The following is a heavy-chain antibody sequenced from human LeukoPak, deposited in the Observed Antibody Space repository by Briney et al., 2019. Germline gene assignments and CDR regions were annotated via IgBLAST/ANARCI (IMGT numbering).Heavy chain of an antibody. D-gene: IGHD1-14*01. Sequence: ASVKVSCKASGYTFTGYYMHWVRQAPGQGLEWMGRINPNSGGTNYAQKFQGRVTMTRDTSISTAYMELSRLRSDDTAVYYCARASSGWNHEGYWGQGTLVTVSS. CDR2: INPNSGGT. J-gene: IGHJ4*02. V-gene: IGHV1-2*06. CDR1: GYTFTGYY. CDR3: ARASSGWNHEGY.